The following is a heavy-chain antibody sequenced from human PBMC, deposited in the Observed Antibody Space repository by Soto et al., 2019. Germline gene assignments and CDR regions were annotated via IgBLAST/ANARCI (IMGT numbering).Heavy chain of an antibody. D-gene: IGHD3-22*01. Sequence: PSETLSLTCTVSGVTVSSGAYYWSWIRQRPGKGLEWIGYIYYSGSTYYNPSLKSRVTISVDTSKNQFSLKLSSVTAADTAVYYCARETFDSSGFFDYWGQGTLVTVSS. CDR2: IYYSGST. CDR1: GVTVSSGAYY. CDR3: ARETFDSSGFFDY. J-gene: IGHJ4*02. V-gene: IGHV4-31*03.